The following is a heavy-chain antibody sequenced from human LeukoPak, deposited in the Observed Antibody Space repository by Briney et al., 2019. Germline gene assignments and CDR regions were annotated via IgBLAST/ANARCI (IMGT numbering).Heavy chain of an antibody. J-gene: IGHJ3*02. Sequence: SETLSLTCTVSGGSISSYYWSWIRQPPGKGLEWIGYIYYNGSTNYNPSLKSRVTISVDTSKNQFSLKLSSVTAADTAVYYCARDGLLSGSYYAFDIWGQGTKVTVSS. V-gene: IGHV4-59*01. CDR1: GGSISSYY. CDR2: IYYNGST. D-gene: IGHD1-26*01. CDR3: ARDGLLSGSYYAFDI.